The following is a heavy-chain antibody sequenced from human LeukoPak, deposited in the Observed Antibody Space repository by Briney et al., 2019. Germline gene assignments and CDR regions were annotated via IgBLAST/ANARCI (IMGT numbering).Heavy chain of an antibody. J-gene: IGHJ4*02. V-gene: IGHV3-53*01. Sequence: GGSLRLSCAASGFTFSSYSMNWVRQAPGKGLEWVSVIYSGGSTYYADSVKGRFTISRDNSKNTLYLQMNSLRAEDTAVYYCARDRAECGGDCYDYWGQGTLVTVSS. CDR3: ARDRAECGGDCYDY. D-gene: IGHD2-21*01. CDR2: IYSGGST. CDR1: GFTFSSYS.